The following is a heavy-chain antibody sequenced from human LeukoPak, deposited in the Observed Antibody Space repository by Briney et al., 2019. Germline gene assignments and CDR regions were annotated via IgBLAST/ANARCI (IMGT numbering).Heavy chain of an antibody. Sequence: ASVKVSCKASGYSFTSYDINWVRQAPGQGLEWMGWMNPNGGNTDYAQKFKGRVTMTRDTSITTAYMELSSLSSEDTAIYYCAREPSLHSSSSYNFWGQGTLVTVSS. CDR3: AREPSLHSSSSYNF. J-gene: IGHJ4*02. CDR2: MNPNGGNT. V-gene: IGHV1-8*01. CDR1: GYSFTSYD. D-gene: IGHD6-6*01.